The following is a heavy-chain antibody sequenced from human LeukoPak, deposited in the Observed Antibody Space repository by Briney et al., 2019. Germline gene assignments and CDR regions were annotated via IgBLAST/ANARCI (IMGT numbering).Heavy chain of an antibody. V-gene: IGHV3-30-3*01. D-gene: IGHD3-3*01. J-gene: IGHJ4*02. CDR3: ARDQASPYDFWSGSDLDY. CDR2: ISYDGSNK. Sequence: GGSLRLSCAASGFTFSSYAMHWVRQAPGKGLEWVAVISYDGSNKYYADSVKGRFTISRDNSKNTLYLQMNSLRAEDTAVYYCARDQASPYDFWSGSDLDYWGQGTPVTVSS. CDR1: GFTFSSYA.